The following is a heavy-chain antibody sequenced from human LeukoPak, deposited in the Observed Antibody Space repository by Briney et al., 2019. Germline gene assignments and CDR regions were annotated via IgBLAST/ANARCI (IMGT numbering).Heavy chain of an antibody. CDR2: IYYSGST. D-gene: IGHD3-3*01. CDR3: ASGSGYYYYFDY. Sequence: SETLSLTCTVSGGSISSNYWSWIRQPPGKGLEWLGYIYYSGSTNYNPSLKSRVTISVDTSKNQFSLKLSSVTAADTAVYYCASGSGYYYYFDYWGQGTLVTVSS. J-gene: IGHJ4*02. V-gene: IGHV4-59*01. CDR1: GGSISSNY.